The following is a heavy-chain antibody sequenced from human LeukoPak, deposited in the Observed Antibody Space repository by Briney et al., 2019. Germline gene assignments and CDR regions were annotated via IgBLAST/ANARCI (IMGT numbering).Heavy chain of an antibody. J-gene: IGHJ4*02. CDR2: ISYSSSAI. Sequence: GGSLRLSCAASGFTFSTYSMNWVRQAPGKGLESVSYISYSSSAIYYADSVKGRFTISRDNAKNSLYLQMNSLRTEDTALYYCARDHVYGGADYWGQGTLVTVSS. CDR1: GFTFSTYS. CDR3: ARDHVYGGADY. D-gene: IGHD5/OR15-5a*01. V-gene: IGHV3-48*01.